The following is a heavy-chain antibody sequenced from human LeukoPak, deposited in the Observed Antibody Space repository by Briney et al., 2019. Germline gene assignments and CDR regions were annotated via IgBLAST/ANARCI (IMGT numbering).Heavy chain of an antibody. Sequence: TSETLSLTCAVSGGSISSTNWWSWVRQPPGKGLEWIGEIYRSGTTNYKPSLKSRVTISLDKSRNHFSLKLNSVTAADTAVYYCARFPGGAEYRHYYYMDVWGKGTTVTVSS. J-gene: IGHJ6*03. D-gene: IGHD1-14*01. CDR2: IYRSGTT. CDR3: ARFPGGAEYRHYYYMDV. V-gene: IGHV4-4*02. CDR1: GGSISSTNW.